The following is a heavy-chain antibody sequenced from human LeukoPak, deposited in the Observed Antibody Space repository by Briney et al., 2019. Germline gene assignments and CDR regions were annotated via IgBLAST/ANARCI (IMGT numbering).Heavy chain of an antibody. CDR2: ISGSGGST. J-gene: IGHJ4*02. V-gene: IGHV3-23*01. Sequence: PGGSLRLSCAASGFTFSSYAMSWVRQAPGKGLEWVSAISGSGGSTYYADSVKGRFIISRDNSKNTLYLQVTSLRAEDTAVYYCARSVGHIDYWGQGTLVTVSS. CDR3: ARSVGHIDY. D-gene: IGHD1-26*01. CDR1: GFTFSSYA.